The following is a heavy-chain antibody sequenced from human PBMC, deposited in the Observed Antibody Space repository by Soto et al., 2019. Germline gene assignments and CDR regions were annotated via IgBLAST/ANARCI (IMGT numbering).Heavy chain of an antibody. D-gene: IGHD2-8*01. CDR3: ARRNGQDYHYGMDV. CDR1: GYSFIDYC. Sequence: GESVKISCKGSGYSFIDYCIGWVRQMPGKGLEWMGMIYPSDSDTRYSPSFQGQVTISADKSISTAYLQWSSLKASDTAMYYCARRNGQDYHYGMDVWGQGTTVTVSS. J-gene: IGHJ6*02. V-gene: IGHV5-51*01. CDR2: IYPSDSDT.